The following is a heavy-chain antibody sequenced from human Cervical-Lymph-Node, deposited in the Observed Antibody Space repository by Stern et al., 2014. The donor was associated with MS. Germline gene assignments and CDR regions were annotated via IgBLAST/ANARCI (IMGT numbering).Heavy chain of an antibody. J-gene: IGHJ4*02. D-gene: IGHD5-18*01. V-gene: IGHV2-70*15. Sequence: QIPLKESGPALVKPTQTLTLTCTFSGFSLSTSGMCVSWIRQPPGKALEWLARIDWDDDKYYSPSLKTRLTISKDTSKNQVVLTMTNMDPVDTATYYCARIRGGDTAMAYFDYWGQGTLVTVSS. CDR3: ARIRGGDTAMAYFDY. CDR2: IDWDDDK. CDR1: GFSLSTSGMC.